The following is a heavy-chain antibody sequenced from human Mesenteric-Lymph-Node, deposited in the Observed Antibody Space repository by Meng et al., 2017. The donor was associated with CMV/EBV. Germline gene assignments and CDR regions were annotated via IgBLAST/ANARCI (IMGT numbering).Heavy chain of an antibody. J-gene: IGHJ4*02. V-gene: IGHV1-69*06. CDR3: ARGNRGGYRTAFDN. CDR2: IIPFFGTP. D-gene: IGHD5-24*01. CDR1: GAFSTYA. Sequence: GAFSTYAISWVRQAPGQGAQGLEWLGGIIPFFGTPNYAQNFQGRVTITADTSTSTGYLELSSLRSEDTAVYYCARGNRGGYRTAFDNWGQGTLVTVSS.